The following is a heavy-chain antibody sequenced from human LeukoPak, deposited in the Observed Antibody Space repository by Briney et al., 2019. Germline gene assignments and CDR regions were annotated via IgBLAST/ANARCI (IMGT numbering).Heavy chain of an antibody. CDR2: INSDGSST. CDR1: GLTFSRYW. CDR3: ARGGDIVVVPAAMGWSGYYFDY. D-gene: IGHD2-2*01. J-gene: IGHJ4*02. V-gene: IGHV3-74*01. Sequence: GGSLRLSCAASGLTFSRYWMHWVRQAPGKGLVWVSRINSDGSSTSYADSVKGRFTISRDNAKNTLYLQMNSLRAEDTAVYYCARGGDIVVVPAAMGWSGYYFDYWGQGTLVTVSS.